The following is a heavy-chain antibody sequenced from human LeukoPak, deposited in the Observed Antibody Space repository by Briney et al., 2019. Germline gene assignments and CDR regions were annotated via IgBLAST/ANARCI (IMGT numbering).Heavy chain of an antibody. J-gene: IGHJ5*02. D-gene: IGHD3-22*01. CDR1: GGSISSSNYY. Sequence: SETLSLTCTVSGGSISSSNYYWGWIRQPPGKGLEWIGSIYYSGSTYYNPSLKSRVTISVGTSKNHFSLNLISVTAADTAVYYCARRDYDIGWFDPWGQGTLVTVSS. CDR3: ARRDYDIGWFDP. V-gene: IGHV4-39*02. CDR2: IYYSGST.